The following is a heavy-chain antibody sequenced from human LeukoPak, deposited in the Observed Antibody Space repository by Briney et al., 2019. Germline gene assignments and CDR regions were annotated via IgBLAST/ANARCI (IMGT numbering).Heavy chain of an antibody. V-gene: IGHV3-33*01. CDR2: IWYDGSNK. J-gene: IGHJ4*02. Sequence: PGGSLRLSCAASGFTFSSYGMHWVRQAPGKGLEWVAVIWYDGSNKYYADSVKGRFTISRDNAKNSLYLHLNSLRAEDTAVYYCARIRDYVFDYWGQGALVTVSS. CDR3: ARIRDYVFDY. D-gene: IGHD3-10*02. CDR1: GFTFSSYG.